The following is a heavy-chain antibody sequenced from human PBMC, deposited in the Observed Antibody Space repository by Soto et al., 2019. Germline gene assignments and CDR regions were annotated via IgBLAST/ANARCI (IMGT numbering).Heavy chain of an antibody. J-gene: IGHJ3*02. Sequence: EVQLVESGGGLVQPGGSLKLSCAASGFTFSGSAMHWVRQASGKGLEWVGRIRSKANSYATAYAASVKGRFTISRDDSKNTAYLQMNSLKTEDPAVYYCTIGIWWTGTGDAFDIWGQGTMVTVSS. D-gene: IGHD2-8*02. CDR2: IRSKANSYAT. CDR3: TIGIWWTGTGDAFDI. CDR1: GFTFSGSA. V-gene: IGHV3-73*01.